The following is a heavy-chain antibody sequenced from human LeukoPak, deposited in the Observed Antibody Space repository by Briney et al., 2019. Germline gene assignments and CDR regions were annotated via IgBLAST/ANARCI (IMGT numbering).Heavy chain of an antibody. D-gene: IGHD3-22*01. Sequence: GGSLRLSCAASGFTSSNAWMSWVRQAPGKGLEWVGRIKSKTDGGTTDYAAPVKGRFTISRDDSKNTLYLQMNSLKTEDTAVYYCTTVRADYDSSGYEEYFQHWGQGTLVTVSS. CDR1: GFTSSNAW. CDR2: IKSKTDGGTT. J-gene: IGHJ1*01. V-gene: IGHV3-15*01. CDR3: TTVRADYDSSGYEEYFQH.